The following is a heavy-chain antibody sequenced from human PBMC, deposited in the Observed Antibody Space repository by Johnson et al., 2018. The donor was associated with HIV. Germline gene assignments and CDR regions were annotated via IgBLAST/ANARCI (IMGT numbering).Heavy chain of an antibody. J-gene: IGHJ3*02. Sequence: QVQLVESGGGVVRPGGSLRLSCAASGFTFSSYAMHWVRQAPGKGLEWVAVISYDGSNKYYADSVKGRCTVSRDSSKNTPYLQMNSLRAEDTAVYYCAKDLSGYSYGYGAFDIWGQGTMVTVSS. CDR2: ISYDGSNK. D-gene: IGHD5-18*01. CDR3: AKDLSGYSYGYGAFDI. CDR1: GFTFSSYA. V-gene: IGHV3-30*04.